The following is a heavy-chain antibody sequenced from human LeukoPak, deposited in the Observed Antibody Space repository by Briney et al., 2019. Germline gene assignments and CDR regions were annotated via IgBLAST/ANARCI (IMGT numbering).Heavy chain of an antibody. CDR2: IKQDGSEK. V-gene: IGHV3-7*01. J-gene: IGHJ4*02. CDR1: GFTFSSYW. Sequence: GGSLRLSCAASGFTFSSYWMSWVRQAPGEGREWVAHIKQDGSEKYYVDSVKGRFTISRDNAKNSLYLQMNSLRAEDTAVYYCARGGELLFPFDYWGQGTLVTVSS. CDR3: ARGGELLFPFDY. D-gene: IGHD1-26*01.